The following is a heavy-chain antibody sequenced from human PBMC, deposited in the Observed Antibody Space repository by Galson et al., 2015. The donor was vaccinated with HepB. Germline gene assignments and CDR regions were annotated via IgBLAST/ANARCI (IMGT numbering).Heavy chain of an antibody. D-gene: IGHD3-22*01. J-gene: IGHJ4*02. Sequence: SVKVSCKASGYTFTSYGISWVRQAPGQGLEWMGWISAYNGNTNYAQKLQGRVTMTTDTSTSTAYMELRSLRSDDTAVYYCARVPVVVITTPPGYFDYWGQGTLVTVSS. V-gene: IGHV1-18*01. CDR2: ISAYNGNT. CDR1: GYTFTSYG. CDR3: ARVPVVVITTPPGYFDY.